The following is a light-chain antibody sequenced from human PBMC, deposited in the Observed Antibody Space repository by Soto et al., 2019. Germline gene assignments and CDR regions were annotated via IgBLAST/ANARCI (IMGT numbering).Light chain of an antibody. CDR1: EILSSSY. V-gene: IGKV3-20*01. J-gene: IGKJ2*01. Sequence: EIMLTQSPGTLSLSPGERATLSCRASEILSSSYLVWYQQKPGQAPRLLIYAASRRATGIPDRFSGSGSATEYTLTINTLEPEDFAVYYCQQQGTFGQGTKLEIK. CDR2: AAS. CDR3: QQQGT.